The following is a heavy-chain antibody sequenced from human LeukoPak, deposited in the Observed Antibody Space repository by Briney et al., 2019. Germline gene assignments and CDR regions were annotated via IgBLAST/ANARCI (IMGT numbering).Heavy chain of an antibody. CDR3: ATHYGDRDTHVDY. J-gene: IGHJ4*02. CDR2: ISGSGDST. D-gene: IGHD4-17*01. V-gene: IGHV3-23*01. Sequence: PGGSLRLSCAASGFTFRSYAMSWVRQAPGKGLEWVSAISGSGDSTYYADSVKGRFTISRDNSKNTLYLQMNSLRAEATAVYYCATHYGDRDTHVDYWSQGTLVTVSS. CDR1: GFTFRSYA.